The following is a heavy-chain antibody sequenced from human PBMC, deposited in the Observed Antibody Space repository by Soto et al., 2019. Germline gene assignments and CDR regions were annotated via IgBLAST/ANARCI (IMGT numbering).Heavy chain of an antibody. CDR1: GYTFTSYG. Sequence: ASVKVSCKASGYTFTSYGISWVRQAPGQGLEWMGWINAYNGNTNYAQKFQVSVTMTRDTPTSTAYMELRSLRSDDTAVYYCARGIDLAYYYYVLDVWGQGTTVTVSS. CDR2: INAYNGNT. J-gene: IGHJ6*02. V-gene: IGHV1-18*01. CDR3: ARGIDLAYYYYVLDV.